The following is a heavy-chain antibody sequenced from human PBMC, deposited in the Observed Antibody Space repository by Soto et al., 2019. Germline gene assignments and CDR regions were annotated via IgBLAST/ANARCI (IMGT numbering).Heavy chain of an antibody. V-gene: IGHV1-18*01. D-gene: IGHD2-21*01. CDR3: VRDVRVGNDVCAVLVIDIFDY. CDR1: DSTFTSYG. J-gene: IGHJ4*02. CDR2: ISGYNGNT. Sequence: ASVKVSCKASDSTFTSYGISWVRQAPGQGLEWMGWISGYNGNTNYAQNLQGRVTITTDTSTNTEYMELSSLRADDSAMYFCVRDVRVGNDVCAVLVIDIFDYWGQGTGVTVSS.